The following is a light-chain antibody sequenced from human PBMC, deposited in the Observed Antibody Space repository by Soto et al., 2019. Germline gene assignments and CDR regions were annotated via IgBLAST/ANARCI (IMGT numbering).Light chain of an antibody. Sequence: QSVLTQPPSVSGAPGQRVTISCTGSSYNIGAGYDVHWYQQLPGTAPKLLINNNNNRPSGVPDRFSGSRSATSASLAITGLQAEDEADYYCQSFDSSLSWVFGGGTKVTVL. J-gene: IGLJ3*02. CDR1: SYNIGAGYD. CDR2: NNN. CDR3: QSFDSSLSWV. V-gene: IGLV1-40*01.